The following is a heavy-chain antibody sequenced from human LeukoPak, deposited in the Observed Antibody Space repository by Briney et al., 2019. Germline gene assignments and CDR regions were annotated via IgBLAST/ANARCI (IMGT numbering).Heavy chain of an antibody. CDR1: GFTFSNYA. CDR3: AKDVGYCSSTTCYKPFDY. D-gene: IGHD2-2*02. V-gene: IGHV3-23*01. Sequence: GGSLRLSCAASGFTFSNYAMSWVRQAPGKGLEWVSAFNGSGGSTYYADSVKGRFTISRESSKNTLYLQMNSLRAEDTAVYYCAKDVGYCSSTTCYKPFDYRGQGTLVTVSS. J-gene: IGHJ4*02. CDR2: FNGSGGST.